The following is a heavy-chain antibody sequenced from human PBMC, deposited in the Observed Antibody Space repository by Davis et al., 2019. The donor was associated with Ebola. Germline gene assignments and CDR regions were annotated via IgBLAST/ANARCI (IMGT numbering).Heavy chain of an antibody. CDR2: ISSSSSTI. J-gene: IGHJ4*02. CDR1: GFTFSSYS. Sequence: PGGSLRLSCAASGFTFSSYSMNWVRQAPGKGLEWVSSISSSSSTIYYADSVKGRFTISRDDAKNSMYLQMNSLTYEDTAVYYCARRDGWGQGTLVTVSS. V-gene: IGHV3-48*02. CDR3: ARRDG.